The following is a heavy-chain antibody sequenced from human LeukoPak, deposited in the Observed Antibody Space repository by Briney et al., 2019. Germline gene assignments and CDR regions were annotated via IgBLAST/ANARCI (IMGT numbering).Heavy chain of an antibody. J-gene: IGHJ6*03. CDR3: ARGKYHPSYYYYMDV. Sequence: SETLSLTCTVSGGSISSYYWSWIRQPPGKGLEWMGYIYYSGSTNYNPSLKSRVTISVDTSKNQFSLKLSSVTAADTAVYYCARGKYHPSYYYYMDVWGKGTTATVSS. CDR1: GGSISSYY. CDR2: IYYSGST. V-gene: IGHV4-59*01. D-gene: IGHD2-2*01.